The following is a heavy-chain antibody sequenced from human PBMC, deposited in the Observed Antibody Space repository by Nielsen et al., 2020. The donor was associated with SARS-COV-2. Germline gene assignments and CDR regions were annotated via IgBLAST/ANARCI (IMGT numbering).Heavy chain of an antibody. V-gene: IGHV3-11*01. J-gene: IGHJ6*02. D-gene: IGHD3-9*01. CDR2: FNGGGGTT. Sequence: WIRQPPGKGLEWVAGFNGGGGTTHYADSVKGRFTISRDNAKNSLYLQMNSLRAEDTAVYYCARYYDILTGYYTPRIYYYYGMDVWGQGTTVTVSS. CDR3: ARYYDILTGYYTPRIYYYYGMDV.